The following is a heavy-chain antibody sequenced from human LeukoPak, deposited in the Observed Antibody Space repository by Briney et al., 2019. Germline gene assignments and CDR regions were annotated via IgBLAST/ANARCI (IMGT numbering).Heavy chain of an antibody. CDR2: INHSGST. CDR1: GGSISSGDYH. V-gene: IGHV4-39*07. J-gene: IGHJ5*02. D-gene: IGHD3-10*01. CDR3: ARVGLPYYYGSGSYYNKANWFDP. Sequence: SATLSLTCTIAGGSISSGDYHWSWIRQPPGKGLEWSGEINHSGSTNYNPSLKSRVTISVDTSKNQFSLKLSSVTAADTAVYYCARVGLPYYYGSGSYYNKANWFDPWGQGTLVTVSS.